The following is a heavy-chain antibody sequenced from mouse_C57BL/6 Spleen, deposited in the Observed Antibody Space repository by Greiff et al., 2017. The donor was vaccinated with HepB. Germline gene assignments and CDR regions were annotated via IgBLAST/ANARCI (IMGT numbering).Heavy chain of an antibody. V-gene: IGHV1-55*01. J-gene: IGHJ3*01. CDR1: GYTFTSYW. CDR3: ARGSSWFAY. Sequence: QVQLQQPGAELVKPGASVKMSCKASGYTFTSYWITWVKQRPGQGLEWIGDIYPGSGSTNYNEKFKSKATLTVDKSSSTAYRQLSSLTSEDSAVYYCARGSSWFAYWGQGTLVTVSA. CDR2: IYPGSGST.